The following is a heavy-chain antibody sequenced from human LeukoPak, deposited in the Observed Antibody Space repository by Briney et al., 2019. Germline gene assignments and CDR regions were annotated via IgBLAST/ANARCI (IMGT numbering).Heavy chain of an antibody. CDR3: AREERGGIAAAG. CDR1: GFTFDDYG. V-gene: IGHV3-20*04. D-gene: IGHD6-13*01. Sequence: GGSLRLSCAVSGFTFDDYGMSWVRQAPGKGLEWVSGINWNGGSIGYAESVKGRFTISRDNAKNSLYLQMNSLRAEDTALYYCAREERGGIAAAGWGQGTLVTVSS. CDR2: INWNGGSI. J-gene: IGHJ4*02.